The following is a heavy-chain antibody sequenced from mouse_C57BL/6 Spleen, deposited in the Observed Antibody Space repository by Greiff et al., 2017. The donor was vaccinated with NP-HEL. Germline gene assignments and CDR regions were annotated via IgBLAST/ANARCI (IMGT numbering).Heavy chain of an antibody. J-gene: IGHJ1*03. Sequence: QVQLQQPGAELVMPGASVKLSCKASGYTFTSYWMHWVKQRPGQGLEWIGEIDPSDSYTNYNQKFKGKSTLTVDKSSSTAYMQLSSLTSEDSAVYYCARKVYDGYYWYFDVWGTGTTVTVSS. CDR1: GYTFTSYW. D-gene: IGHD2-3*01. V-gene: IGHV1-69*01. CDR3: ARKVYDGYYWYFDV. CDR2: IDPSDSYT.